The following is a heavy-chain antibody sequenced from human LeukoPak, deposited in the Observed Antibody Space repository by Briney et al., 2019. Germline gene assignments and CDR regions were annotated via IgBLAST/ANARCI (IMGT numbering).Heavy chain of an antibody. V-gene: IGHV1-2*02. Sequence: ASVKVSCKASGYTFTGYYMHWVRQAPGQGLEWMGWINPNSGDTRFVQKFQGRVTMTRDTSISTAYMELSRLRSDDTAVYYCAKDWEYCSGGSCRTYGGLDYWGQGALVTVFS. CDR1: GYTFTGYY. J-gene: IGHJ4*02. D-gene: IGHD2-15*01. CDR2: INPNSGDT. CDR3: AKDWEYCSGGSCRTYGGLDY.